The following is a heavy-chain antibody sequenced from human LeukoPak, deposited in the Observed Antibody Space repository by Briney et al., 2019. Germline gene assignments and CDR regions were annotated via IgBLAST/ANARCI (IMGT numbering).Heavy chain of an antibody. J-gene: IGHJ4*02. CDR1: GGTFSSYA. V-gene: IGHV1-69*05. CDR3: ARGADRDGYSYYFDY. CDR2: IIPIFGTA. D-gene: IGHD5-24*01. Sequence: SVKVSCKASGGTFSSYAISWVRQAPGQGLEWMGGIIPIFGTANYAQKFQGRVAITTDESTSTAYMELSSLRSEDTAVYYCARGADRDGYSYYFDYWGQETLVTVSS.